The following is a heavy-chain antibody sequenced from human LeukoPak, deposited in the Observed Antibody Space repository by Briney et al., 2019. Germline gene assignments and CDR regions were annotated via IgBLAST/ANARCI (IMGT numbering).Heavy chain of an antibody. D-gene: IGHD2-2*02. CDR1: GGTFSSYA. CDR3: ASLGYCSSTSCYTRPEPLWVYPRY. Sequence: ASVKVSCEASGGTFSSYAISWVRQAPGQGLEWMGGIIPIFGTANYAQKFQGRVTITTDESTSTAYMELSSLRSEDTAVYYCASLGYCSSTSCYTRPEPLWVYPRYWGQGTLVTVSS. CDR2: IIPIFGTA. J-gene: IGHJ4*02. V-gene: IGHV1-69*05.